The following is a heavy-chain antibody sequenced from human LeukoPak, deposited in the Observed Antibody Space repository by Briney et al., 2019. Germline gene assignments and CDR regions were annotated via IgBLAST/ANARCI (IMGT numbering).Heavy chain of an antibody. J-gene: IGHJ4*02. V-gene: IGHV3-74*01. CDR1: GYTFSSYW. CDR2: INSDGSTT. Sequence: GGSLRLSCAASGYTFSSYWLHWVRQAPAKGLVWVSGINSDGSTTNYADSVKGRFTISRDNAKNTVYLQMNSLRAEDTAVYYCATTVYYHTSASHRDHWGQGTLVTVSS. CDR3: ATTVYYHTSASHRDH. D-gene: IGHD3-22*01.